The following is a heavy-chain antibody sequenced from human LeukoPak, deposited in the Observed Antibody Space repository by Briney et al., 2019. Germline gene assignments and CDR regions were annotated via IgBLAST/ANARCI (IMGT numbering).Heavy chain of an antibody. J-gene: IGHJ4*02. CDR1: GGSISSGGYS. CDR3: AGYSYGSGVY. D-gene: IGHD5-18*01. CDR2: IYHSGST. Sequence: SETLSLTCAVSGGSISSGGYSWSWIRQPPGKGLEWIGYIYHSGSTYYNPSLKSRVTISVDRSKNQFSLKLSSVTAADTAVYYCAGYSYGSGVYWGQGTPVTVSS. V-gene: IGHV4-30-2*01.